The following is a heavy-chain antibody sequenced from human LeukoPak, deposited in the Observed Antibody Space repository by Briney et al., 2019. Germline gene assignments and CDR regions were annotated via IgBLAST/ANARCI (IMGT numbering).Heavy chain of an antibody. CDR3: AKSGGDSRSSGSLWNRHTVTQYSFDC. D-gene: IGHD6-6*01. Sequence: RPGGSLRLSCAASGFTFTSYAMSWVRQAPGKGLEWVSTISGSGGSTYYADSVEGRFTISRDNSKNTLYLQMNSLRAEDTAIYYCAKSGGDSRSSGSLWNRHTVTQYSFDCWGQGTLVTVSS. CDR2: ISGSGGST. CDR1: GFTFTSYA. V-gene: IGHV3-23*01. J-gene: IGHJ4*02.